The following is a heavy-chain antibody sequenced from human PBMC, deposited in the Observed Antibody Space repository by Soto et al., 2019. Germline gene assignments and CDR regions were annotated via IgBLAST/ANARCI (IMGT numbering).Heavy chain of an antibody. V-gene: IGHV1-69*01. CDR1: GGTFSSYA. CDR2: IIPIFGTA. CDR3: ARDTSSGWPQRSPAYYYYGMDV. J-gene: IGHJ6*02. Sequence: QVQLVQSGAEVKKPGSSVKVSCKASGGTFSSYAISWVRQAPGQGLEWMGGIIPIFGTANYAQKFQGRVTMTADDATSTAYMELRSMRCADTAVYYCARDTSSGWPQRSPAYYYYGMDVWGQGTTVTVSS. D-gene: IGHD6-19*01.